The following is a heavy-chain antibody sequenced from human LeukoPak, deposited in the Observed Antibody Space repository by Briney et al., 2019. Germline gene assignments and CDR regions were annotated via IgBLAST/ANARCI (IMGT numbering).Heavy chain of an antibody. CDR3: ARGSGRYCSGGSCKRAYYYYYMDV. D-gene: IGHD2-15*01. CDR1: GYTFTSYD. V-gene: IGHV1-8*01. Sequence: ASVKVSCTASGYTFTSYDINWVRQATGQGLEWMGWMNPNSGNTGYAQKFQGRVTMTRNTSISTAYMELSSLRSEDTAVYYCARGSGRYCSGGSCKRAYYYYYMDVWGKGTTVTISS. CDR2: MNPNSGNT. J-gene: IGHJ6*03.